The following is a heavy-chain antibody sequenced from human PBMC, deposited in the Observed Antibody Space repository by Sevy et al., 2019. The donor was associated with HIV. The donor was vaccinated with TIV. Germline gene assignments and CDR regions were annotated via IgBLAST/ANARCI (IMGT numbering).Heavy chain of an antibody. Sequence: GGSLRLSCAASGFTLSADWMHWVRQTPGKGLVCVSRINSDVAATHYEDSVEGRFVICRDNGKNRVYLQMNSLIVEDRGLYYCTRGTRGVVQSWGQGALVTVSS. V-gene: IGHV3-74*01. CDR3: TRGTRGVVQS. J-gene: IGHJ5*02. D-gene: IGHD3-10*01. CDR2: INSDVAAT. CDR1: GFTLSADW.